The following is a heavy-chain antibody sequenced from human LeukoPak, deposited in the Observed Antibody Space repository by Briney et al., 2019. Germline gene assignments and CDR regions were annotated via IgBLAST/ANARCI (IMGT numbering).Heavy chain of an antibody. Sequence: GGSLRLSCAASGFTFGSYAMSWVRQAPGKGLEWVSAISGSGGSTYYADSVKGRFTISRDNSKNTLYLQLNSLRAEDTAVYYCARRYSADDYWGQGTLVTVSS. J-gene: IGHJ4*02. V-gene: IGHV3-23*01. CDR2: ISGSGGST. CDR1: GFTFGSYA. CDR3: ARRYSADDY. D-gene: IGHD2-15*01.